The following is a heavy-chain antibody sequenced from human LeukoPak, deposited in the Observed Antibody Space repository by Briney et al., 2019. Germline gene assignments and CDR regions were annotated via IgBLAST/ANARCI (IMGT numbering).Heavy chain of an antibody. CDR2: IIPIFGTA. D-gene: IGHD2-15*01. Sequence: SVKVSCKASGGTFSSYAISWARQAPGQGLEWMGGIIPIFGTANYAQKFQGRVTITADESTSTAYMELSSLRSEDTAVYYCARVSGYCSGGSCPPTDDYWGQGTLVTVSS. J-gene: IGHJ4*02. V-gene: IGHV1-69*13. CDR1: GGTFSSYA. CDR3: ARVSGYCSGGSCPPTDDY.